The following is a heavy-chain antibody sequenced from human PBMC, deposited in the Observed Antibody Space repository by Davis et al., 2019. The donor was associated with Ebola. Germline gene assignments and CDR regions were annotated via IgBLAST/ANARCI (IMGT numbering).Heavy chain of an antibody. J-gene: IGHJ4*02. CDR3: AKDPGRWLQPVGYFDY. V-gene: IGHV3-23*01. D-gene: IGHD5-24*01. Sequence: GESLKISCAASGFTFSSYAMSWVRQAPGKGLEWVSAISGSGGSTYYADSVKGRFTISRDNSKNTLYLQMNSLRAEDTAVYYCAKDPGRWLQPVGYFDYWGQGTLVTVSS. CDR1: GFTFSSYA. CDR2: ISGSGGST.